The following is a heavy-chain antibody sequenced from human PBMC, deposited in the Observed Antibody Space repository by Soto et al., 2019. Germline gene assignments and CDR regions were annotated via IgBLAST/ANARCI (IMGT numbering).Heavy chain of an antibody. V-gene: IGHV3-23*01. Sequence: DVQLLESGGGLVQPGGSLRLSCAGSGFTFSSYAMTWVRQAPGKGLEWVSTVSASDNTYYADYVKGCFAISRDNSKNTLYLQMNDLRVEDTATYYCAKPRAGGSGWYFWGQGTLVTVSS. CDR2: VSASDNT. J-gene: IGHJ4*02. CDR1: GFTFSSYA. D-gene: IGHD6-19*01. CDR3: AKPRAGGSGWYF.